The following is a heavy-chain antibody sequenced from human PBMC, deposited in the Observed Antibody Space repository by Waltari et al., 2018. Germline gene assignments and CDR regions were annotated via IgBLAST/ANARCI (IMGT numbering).Heavy chain of an antibody. D-gene: IGHD6-13*01. CDR2: INAGNGNT. V-gene: IGHV1-3*01. CDR3: ARVQQKEGFDY. CDR1: GYTFTSYA. J-gene: IGHJ4*02. Sequence: QVHLVQSGAEVKKPGASVEVSCKASGYTFTSYAMHWVRQAPGQRLEWMGWINAGNGNTKYSQKFQGRVTITRDTSASTAYMELSSLRSEDTAVYYGARVQQKEGFDYWGQGTLVTVSS.